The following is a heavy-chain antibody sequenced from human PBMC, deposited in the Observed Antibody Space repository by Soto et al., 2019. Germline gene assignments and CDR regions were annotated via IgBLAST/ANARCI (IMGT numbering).Heavy chain of an antibody. V-gene: IGHV3-13*01. CDR2: ITTAGDT. Sequence: EVQLVESGGGLVQPGGSLRLSCAASGFTFSNYDMHWVRQVTGKGLEWVSGITTAGDTYYPGSVKGRFTISREKGKNSVYLQMNGLSAGDTAVYYCARELHGGSYGMDVWGQGNTVTVSS. CDR1: GFTFSNYD. CDR3: ARELHGGSYGMDV. J-gene: IGHJ6*02.